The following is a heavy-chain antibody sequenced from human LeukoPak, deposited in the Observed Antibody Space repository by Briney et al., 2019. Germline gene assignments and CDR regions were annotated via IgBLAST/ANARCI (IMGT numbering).Heavy chain of an antibody. J-gene: IGHJ5*02. Sequence: GGSLRLSCAASGFTFSSYSMNWVRQAPGKGLEWVSYISSSGSTIYYADSVKGRFTISRDNAKNSLYLQMNSLRAEDTAVYYCSGNYYGSGVAHWGQGTLVTVSS. CDR2: ISSSGSTI. CDR1: GFTFSSYS. CDR3: SGNYYGSGVAH. V-gene: IGHV3-48*04. D-gene: IGHD3-10*01.